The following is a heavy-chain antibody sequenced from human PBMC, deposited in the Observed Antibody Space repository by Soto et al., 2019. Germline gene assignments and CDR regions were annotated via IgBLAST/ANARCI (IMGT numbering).Heavy chain of an antibody. Sequence: QVQLVQSGAEVQKPGSSVKVSCKASGDTPNTYAISWVRQAPGQGLEWMGGIIPVLGTPNYAQRFQGRVTISADTSTRTTYMELNSLTSDDTAVFYCAILGLVVDCWGQGTLVIVSS. CDR3: AILGLVVDC. D-gene: IGHD3-16*01. CDR2: IIPVLGTP. J-gene: IGHJ4*02. CDR1: GDTPNTYA. V-gene: IGHV1-69*14.